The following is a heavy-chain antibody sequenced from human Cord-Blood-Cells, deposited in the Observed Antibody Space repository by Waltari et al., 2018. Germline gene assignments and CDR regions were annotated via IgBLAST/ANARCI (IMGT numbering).Heavy chain of an antibody. CDR2: ISYDGSNK. D-gene: IGHD6-6*01. Sequence: QVQLVESGGGVVQPGRSLRLSCAASGFTFISYAMHWVRQAPGKGLEWVAVISYDGSNKYYADSVKGRFTISRDNSKNTLYLQMNSLRAEDTAVYYCAREGLAARDAFDIWGQGTMVTVSS. CDR1: GFTFISYA. V-gene: IGHV3-30-3*01. J-gene: IGHJ3*02. CDR3: AREGLAARDAFDI.